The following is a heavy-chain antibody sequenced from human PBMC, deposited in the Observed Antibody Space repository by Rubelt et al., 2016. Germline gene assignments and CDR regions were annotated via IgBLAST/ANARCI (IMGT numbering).Heavy chain of an antibody. D-gene: IGHD6-19*01. CDR2: ISTSSSYI. V-gene: IGHV3-21*02. CDR1: GFTFSDYA. Sequence: EVELVDSGGGLVQPGGSVRLSCAASGFTFSDYAMSWVRQAPGKGLEWFSSISTSSSYIYYADSVKGRFTISRDNAKNSLYLQMNSLRAEDTAVYYCAREGLAVAGPESYFDYWGQGTLVTVSS. CDR3: AREGLAVAGPESYFDY. J-gene: IGHJ4*02.